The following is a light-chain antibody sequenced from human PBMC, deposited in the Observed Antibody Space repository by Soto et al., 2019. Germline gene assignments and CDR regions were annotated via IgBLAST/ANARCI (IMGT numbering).Light chain of an antibody. CDR1: SSDVGSYNL. V-gene: IGLV2-23*02. CDR2: EVS. J-gene: IGLJ2*01. Sequence: QSALTQPASVSGSPGQSITISCTGTSSDVGSYNLVSWYQQHPGKAPKLMIYEVSKRPSGVSNRFSGSKSGNTASLTISGLQAEDEADYYCCSYAGSCVVFGGGTKLPS. CDR3: CSYAGSCVV.